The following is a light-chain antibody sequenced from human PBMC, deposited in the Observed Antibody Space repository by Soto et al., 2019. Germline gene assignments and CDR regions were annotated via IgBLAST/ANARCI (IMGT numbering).Light chain of an antibody. V-gene: IGKV3-20*01. CDR2: GAS. J-gene: IGKJ2*01. Sequence: EIVLTQSPGTLSLSPGERATLSCRASQSVSSSFLAWCQQKPGQAPRLLIYGASSRAYGIPDRFSGSGSGTDFSLTISRLEPEDFAVYYCQQYAGSLYTFAQGTKVDIK. CDR1: QSVSSSF. CDR3: QQYAGSLYT.